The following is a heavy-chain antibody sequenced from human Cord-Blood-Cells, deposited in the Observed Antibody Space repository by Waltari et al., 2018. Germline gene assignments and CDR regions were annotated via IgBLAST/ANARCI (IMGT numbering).Heavy chain of an antibody. CDR1: GGSFSGYY. V-gene: IGHV4-34*01. Sequence: QVQLQQWGAGLLKPSETLSLTCAVYGGSFSGYYWSWIRQPPGKGLEWIGEINHSGRTNYTPSLKSRVTISVDTSKNQCSLKLSSVTAADTAVYYCARGGVPAAPFNWFDPWGQGTLVTVSS. D-gene: IGHD2-2*01. J-gene: IGHJ5*02. CDR2: INHSGRT. CDR3: ARGGVPAAPFNWFDP.